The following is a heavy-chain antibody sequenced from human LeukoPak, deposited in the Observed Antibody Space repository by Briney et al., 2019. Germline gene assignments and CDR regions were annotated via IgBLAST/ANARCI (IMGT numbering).Heavy chain of an antibody. Sequence: SETLSLTCAVYGGSFSDYQWTWLRQPPGKGLEWIGEINHSGSTSYNPSLKSRVTISVDTSKNQFSLKLSSVTAADTAVYYCARRRVNYAPGYWGQGTLVTVSS. CDR1: GGSFSDYQ. CDR3: ARRRVNYAPGY. J-gene: IGHJ4*02. D-gene: IGHD5-24*01. CDR2: INHSGST. V-gene: IGHV4-34*01.